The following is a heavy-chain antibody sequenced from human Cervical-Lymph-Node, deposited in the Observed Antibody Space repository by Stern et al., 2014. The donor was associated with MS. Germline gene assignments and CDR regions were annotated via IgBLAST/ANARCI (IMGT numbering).Heavy chain of an antibody. CDR1: GFTFSTLG. Sequence: EVQLVESGGGLVKPGGSLSFSWAASGFTFSTLGMNWVRMAPGKGLKWVESTTKSDTYTHYADSVRGRFTISRDNAKNSLYLQMNSLRAEDTAVYYCARIFGNFFDNWGQGTLVTVSS. CDR3: ARIFGNFFDN. J-gene: IGHJ4*02. D-gene: IGHD3-10*01. CDR2: TTKSDTYT. V-gene: IGHV3-21*01.